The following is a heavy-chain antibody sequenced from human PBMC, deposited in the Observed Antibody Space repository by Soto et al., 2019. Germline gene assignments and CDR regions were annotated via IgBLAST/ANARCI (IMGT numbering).Heavy chain of an antibody. CDR3: ARWRSVTWSLDH. CDR1: GASINSDGYY. J-gene: IGHJ4*02. Sequence: QVQLQESGPGLVIPSQTLSLTCAVSGASINSDGYYWSWIRQPPGKGLEWIGSIYYSGTTYYNSSLKSRAAISVETSQNLFSLKLASATAADTALYYCARWRSVTWSLDHWGQGTLVAVSS. D-gene: IGHD2-8*02. CDR2: IYYSGTT. V-gene: IGHV4-31*11.